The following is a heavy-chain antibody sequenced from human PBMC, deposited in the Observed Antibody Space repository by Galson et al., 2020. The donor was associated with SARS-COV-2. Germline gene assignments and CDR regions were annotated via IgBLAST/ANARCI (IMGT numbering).Heavy chain of an antibody. CDR3: ARELKASGWYVDS. Sequence: GGSLRLSCAASGFTFSTSAMYWIRKAPGKGLEWVTVLSYDGSDKYYADSAKGRFTISRDNSKNTLSLQMNSLRTEDTAVYYCARELKASGWYVDSWGQGTLVTVSS. CDR1: GFTFSTSA. CDR2: LSYDGSDK. D-gene: IGHD6-19*01. J-gene: IGHJ4*02. V-gene: IGHV3-30*04.